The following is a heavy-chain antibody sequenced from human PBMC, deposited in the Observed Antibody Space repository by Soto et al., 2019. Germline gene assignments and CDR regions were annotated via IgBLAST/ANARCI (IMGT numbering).Heavy chain of an antibody. CDR2: ISGSGGST. J-gene: IGHJ3*02. Sequence: GGSLRLSCAASGFTFSSYAMSWIRQAPGKGLEWVSAISGSGGSTYYADYVQRRYTISRDNSEHTLYLPMLSLRAEDPAVSYCAKAGRRLSYCYDSSVPGAFDIWGQGTTVTVSS. CDR3: AKAGRRLSYCYDSSVPGAFDI. D-gene: IGHD3-22*01. CDR1: GFTFSSYA. V-gene: IGHV3-23*01.